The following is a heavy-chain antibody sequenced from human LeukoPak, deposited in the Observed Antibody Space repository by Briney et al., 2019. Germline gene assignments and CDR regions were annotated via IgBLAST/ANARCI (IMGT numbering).Heavy chain of an antibody. CDR3: ARHSYYYDSSGRNWFDP. J-gene: IGHJ5*02. D-gene: IGHD3-22*01. Sequence: SQTLSLTCTVSGGSISSGGYYWSWIRQPPGKGLEWIGYIYHSGSTYYNPSLKSRVTISVDRSKNQFSLKLSSVTAADTAVYYCARHSYYYDSSGRNWFDPWGQGTLVTVSS. CDR1: GGSISSGGYY. V-gene: IGHV4-30-2*01. CDR2: IYHSGST.